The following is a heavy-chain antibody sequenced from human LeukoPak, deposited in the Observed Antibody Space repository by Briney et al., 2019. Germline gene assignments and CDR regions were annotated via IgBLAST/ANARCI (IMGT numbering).Heavy chain of an antibody. J-gene: IGHJ6*02. Sequence: KPGGSLRLSCEASGFTLSSYSMNWVRQAPGRGLEWVSSISSSSSYIYYADSVKGRFTISRDNAKNSLCLQMNSLRAEDTAVYYCGRVRCTAGSCYPYYFYGMDVWGQGTTVTVSS. D-gene: IGHD2-15*01. V-gene: IGHV3-21*01. CDR2: ISSSSSYI. CDR1: GFTLSSYS. CDR3: GRVRCTAGSCYPYYFYGMDV.